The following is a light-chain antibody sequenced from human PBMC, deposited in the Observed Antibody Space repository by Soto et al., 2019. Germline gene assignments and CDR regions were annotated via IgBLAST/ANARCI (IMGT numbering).Light chain of an antibody. CDR2: GAS. V-gene: IGKV3-15*01. J-gene: IGKJ4*02. CDR3: QQYNNWPLT. Sequence: EIVMTQSQATLSVSPGERATLSCRASQSVSSNLAWYQQKPGQAPRLLFYGASTRATGIPARFSGSGSGTECTLTISSLQSEDFAVYYCQQYNNWPLTVGGGTKVEIK. CDR1: QSVSSN.